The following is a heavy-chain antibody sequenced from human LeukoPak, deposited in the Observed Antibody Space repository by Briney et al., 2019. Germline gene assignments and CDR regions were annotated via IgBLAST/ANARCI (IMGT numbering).Heavy chain of an antibody. CDR2: SGDSDGST. CDR1: GFTFSGSG. V-gene: IGHV3-23*01. D-gene: IGHD2-15*01. CDR3: AKGGCRGTCNPLAY. J-gene: IGHJ4*02. Sequence: GGPLRLSCAASGFTFSGSGMSWVRQAPGKGLEWISSSGDSDGSTYYADSLKGRFTISRDNSKNTLYLQMNNLRAEDTAVYYCAKGGCRGTCNPLAYWGQGALVTVSP.